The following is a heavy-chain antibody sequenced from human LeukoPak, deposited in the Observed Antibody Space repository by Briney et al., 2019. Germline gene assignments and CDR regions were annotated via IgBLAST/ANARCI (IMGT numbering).Heavy chain of an antibody. CDR1: GFTFSSYS. J-gene: IGHJ5*02. CDR3: ARDLRGVTTPVGNWFDP. Sequence: GGSLRLSCAASGFTFSSYSMNWVRQAPGKGLEWVLSISSSSSYIYYADSVKGRFTISRDNAKNSLYLQMNSLRAEDTAVYYCARDLRGVTTPVGNWFDPWGQGTLVTVSS. V-gene: IGHV3-21*01. D-gene: IGHD3-10*01. CDR2: ISSSSSYI.